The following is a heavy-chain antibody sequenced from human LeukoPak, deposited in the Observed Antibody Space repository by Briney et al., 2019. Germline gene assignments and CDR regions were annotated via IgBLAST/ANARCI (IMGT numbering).Heavy chain of an antibody. Sequence: SQTLSLTCTVSGGSISSGSYYWSWIRQPAGKGLEWIGRIYTSGSTNYNPSLKSRVTISVDRSKNQFSLKLSSVTAADTAVYYCARKYSYNAFDIWGQGTMVTVSS. CDR1: GGSISSGSYY. D-gene: IGHD5-18*01. J-gene: IGHJ3*02. CDR2: IYTSGST. V-gene: IGHV4-61*02. CDR3: ARKYSYNAFDI.